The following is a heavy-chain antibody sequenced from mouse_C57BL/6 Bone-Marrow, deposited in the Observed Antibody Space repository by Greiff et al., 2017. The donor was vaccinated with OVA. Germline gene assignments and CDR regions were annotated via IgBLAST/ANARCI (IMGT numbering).Heavy chain of an antibody. CDR1: GFTFNTSA. Sequence: EVHLVESGGGLVQPQGSLQLSCAASGFTFNTSALHWVRQAPGKGLEWVARIRSKSSHYAPYYADSVKDRFTISRDDSQSMLYLQMTNLKTEDTAMYYCVRGGRSVYNTDNWGEGTTLTDSS. CDR3: VRGGRSVYNTDN. D-gene: IGHD6-1*01. J-gene: IGHJ2*01. V-gene: IGHV10-3*01. CDR2: IRSKSSHYAP.